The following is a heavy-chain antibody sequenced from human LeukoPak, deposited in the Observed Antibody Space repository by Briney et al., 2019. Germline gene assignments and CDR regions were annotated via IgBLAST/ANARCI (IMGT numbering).Heavy chain of an antibody. CDR3: ARESEGIMITFGGVIVANWFDP. Sequence: PGGPLRLSCAASGFTFSSYSMNWVRQAPGKGLEWVSYISSSSSTIYYADSVKGRFTISRDNAKNSLYLQMNSLRDEDTAVYYCARESEGIMITFGGVIVANWFDPWGQGTLVTVSS. D-gene: IGHD3-16*02. J-gene: IGHJ5*02. CDR2: ISSSSSTI. V-gene: IGHV3-48*02. CDR1: GFTFSSYS.